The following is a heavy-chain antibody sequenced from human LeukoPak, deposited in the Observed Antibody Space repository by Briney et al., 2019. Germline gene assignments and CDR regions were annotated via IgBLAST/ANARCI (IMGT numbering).Heavy chain of an antibody. CDR2: IYYSGST. J-gene: IGHJ6*03. CDR3: ASGVGATNYYYYYMAV. CDR1: GGSISSYY. V-gene: IGHV4-59*08. Sequence: SETLSLTCTVSGGSISSYYWSWIRQPPGKGLEWIGYIYYSGSTNYNPSLKSRVTISVDTSKNQFSLKLSSVTAADTAVYYCASGVGATNYYYYYMAVWGKGTTVTVSS. D-gene: IGHD1-26*01.